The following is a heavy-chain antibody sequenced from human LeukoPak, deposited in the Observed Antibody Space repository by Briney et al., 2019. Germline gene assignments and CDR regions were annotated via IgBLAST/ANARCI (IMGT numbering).Heavy chain of an antibody. CDR3: ARGLLKYQLLSVGRDYYYYMDV. J-gene: IGHJ6*03. D-gene: IGHD2-2*01. CDR2: IYYSGST. V-gene: IGHV4-31*03. CDR1: GGSISSGGYY. Sequence: SQTLSLTCTVSGGSISSGGYYWSWIRQHPGKGLEWIGYIYYSGSTYYNPSLKSRVTISVDTSKNQFSLRLSSVTAADTAVYYCARGLLKYQLLSVGRDYYYYMDVWGKGTTVTVSS.